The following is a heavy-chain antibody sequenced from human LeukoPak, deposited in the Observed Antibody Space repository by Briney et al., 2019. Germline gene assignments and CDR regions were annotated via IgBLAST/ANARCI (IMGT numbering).Heavy chain of an antibody. CDR1: GFTFDDYG. CDR3: AKDLVAVAGTRVSYYYGMDV. D-gene: IGHD6-19*01. Sequence: GGSLRLSCAASGFTFDDYGMSWVRQAPGKGLEWVSAISGSGGSTYYADSVKGRFTISRDNSKNTLYLQMNSLRAEDTAVYYCAKDLVAVAGTRVSYYYGMDVWGQGTTVTVSS. V-gene: IGHV3-23*01. CDR2: ISGSGGST. J-gene: IGHJ6*02.